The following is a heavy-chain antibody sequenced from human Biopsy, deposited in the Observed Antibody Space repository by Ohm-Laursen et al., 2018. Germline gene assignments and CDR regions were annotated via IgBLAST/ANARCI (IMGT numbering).Heavy chain of an antibody. CDR1: GFTFSSYS. V-gene: IGHV3-21*01. J-gene: IGHJ4*02. Sequence: SLRLSCAASGFTFSSYSMNWVRQAPGKGLEWVSSISTSSTYIYYADSVKGRFSISRDDALNSLYLQMNGLRVEDTAVYYFARWDYWGQGTLVTVSS. CDR3: ARWDY. CDR2: ISTSSTYI.